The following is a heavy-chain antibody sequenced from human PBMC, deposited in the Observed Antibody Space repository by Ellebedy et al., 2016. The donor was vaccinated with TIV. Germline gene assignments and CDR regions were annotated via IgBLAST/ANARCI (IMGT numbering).Heavy chain of an antibody. CDR1: GFTFSPYA. V-gene: IGHV3-23*01. CDR3: ARGLGIVGATPTFDY. D-gene: IGHD1-26*01. J-gene: IGHJ4*02. CDR2: IVGSGA. Sequence: PGGSLRLSCAASGFTFSPYAMAWVRQAPGKGLEWVSGIVGSGAQKYADSVKGRFTISRDNSKNSLYLQMNSLRAEDTAVYYCARGLGIVGATPTFDYWGQGTLVTVSS.